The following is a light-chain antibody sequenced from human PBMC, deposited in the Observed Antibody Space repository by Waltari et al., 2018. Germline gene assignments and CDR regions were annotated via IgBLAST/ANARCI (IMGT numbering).Light chain of an antibody. CDR2: KAS. Sequence: DIQMTQAPCTLSASVGDGVNITCRASQSISTWLARYQQKPGKAPKLLIYKASSLLSGVPSRFSGSGSGTEFTLTISSLQPDDFATYYCQQYNNHSPLTFGPGTKVDLK. V-gene: IGKV1-5*03. J-gene: IGKJ3*01. CDR1: QSISTW. CDR3: QQYNNHSPLT.